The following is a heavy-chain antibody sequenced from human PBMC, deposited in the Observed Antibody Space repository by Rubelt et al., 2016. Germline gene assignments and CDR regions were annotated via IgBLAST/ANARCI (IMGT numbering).Heavy chain of an antibody. CDR1: GFTFSNYA. CDR3: ARVSRFANYYYGMDV. D-gene: IGHD2-21*01. CDR2: ISGSGGNT. V-gene: IGHV3-23*01. J-gene: IGHJ6*02. Sequence: VQLLDSGGGLVQPGGSLRLSCATSGFTFSNYAMSWVRQAPGKGLEWVSAISGSGGNTYYADFAKGRFTISRDNSKNTLYLQMNSLRAEDTAVYYCARVSRFANYYYGMDVWGQGTTVTVSS.